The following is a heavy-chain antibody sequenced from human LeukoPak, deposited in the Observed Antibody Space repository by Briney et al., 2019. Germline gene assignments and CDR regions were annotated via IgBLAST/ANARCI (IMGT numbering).Heavy chain of an antibody. CDR1: GGSISSYY. CDR2: IYYSGST. Sequence: SETLSLTCTVSGGSISSYYWSWIRQPPGKGLDWIGYIYYSGSTNYNPSLKSRVTISVDTSKNQFSLKLSSVTAADTAVYYCARAVQGYSSGWYSFYFDYWGQGTLVTVSS. CDR3: ARAVQGYSSGWYSFYFDY. V-gene: IGHV4-59*01. D-gene: IGHD6-19*01. J-gene: IGHJ4*02.